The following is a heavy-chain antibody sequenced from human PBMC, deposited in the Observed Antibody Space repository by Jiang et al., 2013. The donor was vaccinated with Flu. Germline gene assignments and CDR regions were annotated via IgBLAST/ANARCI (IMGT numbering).Heavy chain of an antibody. J-gene: IGHJ6*02. CDR1: GYSFTSYW. CDR2: IDPSDSYT. V-gene: IGHV5-10-1*01. CDR3: ARHYLAARPGLNEYYYGMDV. Sequence: GAEVKKPGESLRISCKGSGYSFTSYWISWVRQMPGKGLEWMGRIDPSDSYTNYSPSFQGHVTISADKSISTAYLQWSSLKASDTAMYYCARHYLAARPGLNEYYYGMDVWGQGTTVTVSS. D-gene: IGHD6-6*01.